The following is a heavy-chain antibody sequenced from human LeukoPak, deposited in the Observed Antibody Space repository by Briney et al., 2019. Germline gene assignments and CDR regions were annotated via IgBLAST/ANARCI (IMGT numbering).Heavy chain of an antibody. D-gene: IGHD1-26*01. V-gene: IGHV3-21*01. J-gene: IGHJ4*02. Sequence: GGSLRLSCAASGFTFSIYSMNWVRQAPGEGLEWVSSISSSSSYIHYTDSVKGRFTISRDNAKNSLYLQMSSLTAEDTALYYCARDSAELDYWGQGTLVTVSS. CDR1: GFTFSIYS. CDR2: ISSSSSYI. CDR3: ARDSAELDY.